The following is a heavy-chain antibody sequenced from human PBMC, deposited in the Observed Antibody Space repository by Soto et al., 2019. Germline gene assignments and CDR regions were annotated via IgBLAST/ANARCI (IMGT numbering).Heavy chain of an antibody. J-gene: IGHJ2*01. CDR1: GFPVNATY. V-gene: IGHV3-53*02. Sequence: EVQLVETGGALIQPGGSLRLSCAASGFPVNATYLSWVRQAPGKGLEWLSVLYADGSTYYIDSVKGRFRISRDSSKNTLYLQMDSLRADDTALYFCARTAEGDTPRTNWYFDLWGRGTLVTVSS. D-gene: IGHD5-18*01. CDR2: LYADGST. CDR3: ARTAEGDTPRTNWYFDL.